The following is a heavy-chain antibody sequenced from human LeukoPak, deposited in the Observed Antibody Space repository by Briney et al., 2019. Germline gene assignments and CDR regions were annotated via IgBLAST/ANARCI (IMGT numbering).Heavy chain of an antibody. CDR2: IYYSGST. V-gene: IGHV4-31*03. J-gene: IGHJ4*02. Sequence: PSQTLSLTCTVSGGSISSGGYYWSWIRQHPGKGLEWIGYIYYSGSTYYNPSLKSRVTISVDTSKNQFSLKLSSVTAADTAVYYCARDGGGTSPAPYYFDYWGQGTLVTVSS. CDR1: GGSISSGGYY. CDR3: ARDGGGTSPAPYYFDY. D-gene: IGHD2-15*01.